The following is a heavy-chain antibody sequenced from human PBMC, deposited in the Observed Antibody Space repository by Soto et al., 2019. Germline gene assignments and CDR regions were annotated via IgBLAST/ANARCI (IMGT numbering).Heavy chain of an antibody. CDR2: IYYSGST. Sequence: SETLSLTCTVSGGSISSYYWSWIRQPPEKGLEWIGYIYYSGSTNYNPSLNGLGTISVDTSKNQFSLKLSSVTAADTAVYYCARGAMNPPYYYYYMDVWGKGTTVTVSS. CDR3: ARGAMNPPYYYYYMDV. CDR1: GGSISSYY. J-gene: IGHJ6*03. D-gene: IGHD2-2*01. V-gene: IGHV4-59*01.